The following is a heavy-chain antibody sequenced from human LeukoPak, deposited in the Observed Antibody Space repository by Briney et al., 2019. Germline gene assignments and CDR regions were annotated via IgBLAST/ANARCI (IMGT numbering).Heavy chain of an antibody. CDR2: ISYDGSNK. V-gene: IGHV3-30*19. CDR1: GFTFSSYG. J-gene: IGHJ6*02. CDR3: ARRAYYGIDV. Sequence: GGSLRLSCAASGFTFSSYGMHWVRQAPGKGLEWVAVISYDGSNKYYADSVKGRFTISRDNSKNTLYLQMNSLRAEDTAVYYCARRAYYGIDVWGQGTTVTVSS.